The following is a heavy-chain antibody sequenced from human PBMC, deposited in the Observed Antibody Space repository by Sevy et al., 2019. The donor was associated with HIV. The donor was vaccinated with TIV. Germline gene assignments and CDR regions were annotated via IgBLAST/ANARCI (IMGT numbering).Heavy chain of an antibody. D-gene: IGHD3-3*01. CDR3: TRAIFGLVIIHWFDP. Sequence: GGYLRLSCTASGFTFGDYAMSWFRQAPGKGLEWVGFIRSKAYGGTTEYSASVKGRFTISRDDSKSIAYLQMNSLKTEDTAVYYCTRAIFGLVIIHWFDPWGHGTLVTVSS. V-gene: IGHV3-49*03. CDR1: GFTFGDYA. J-gene: IGHJ5*02. CDR2: IRSKAYGGTT.